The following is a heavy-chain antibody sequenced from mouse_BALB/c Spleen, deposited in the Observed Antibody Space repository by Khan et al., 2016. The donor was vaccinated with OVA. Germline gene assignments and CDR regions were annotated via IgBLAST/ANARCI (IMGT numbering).Heavy chain of an antibody. D-gene: IGHD1-1*01. CDR2: INPHIGET. V-gene: IGHV1-20*02. Sequence: EVQLQESGPELVKPGASVKISCKASGYSFTGYFMNWVMQSHGKSLEWIGRINPHIGETFYNQKFKDKATLTVDESSSTAHMELRSPASEDSAVYYGARKNGSDFDYWGQGTTLTVSS. CDR1: GYSFTGYF. CDR3: ARKNGSDFDY. J-gene: IGHJ2*01.